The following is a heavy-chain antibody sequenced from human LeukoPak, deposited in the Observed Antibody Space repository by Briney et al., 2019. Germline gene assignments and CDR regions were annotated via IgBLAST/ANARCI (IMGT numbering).Heavy chain of an antibody. CDR3: ARGWVIGSSWYQAADY. J-gene: IGHJ4*02. Sequence: ASVKVSCKASGYTFTGYYMHWVRQAPGQGLEWMGWINPNSGGTNYAQKFQGRVTMTRDTSISTAYMELSRLRSDDTAVYYCARGWVIGSSWYQAADYWGQGTLVTVSS. D-gene: IGHD6-13*01. CDR1: GYTFTGYY. V-gene: IGHV1-2*02. CDR2: INPNSGGT.